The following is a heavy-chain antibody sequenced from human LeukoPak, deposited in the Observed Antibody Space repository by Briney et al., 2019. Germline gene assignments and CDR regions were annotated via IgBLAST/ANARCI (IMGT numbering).Heavy chain of an antibody. V-gene: IGHV3-30*04. CDR1: GITFSSYA. J-gene: IGHJ4*02. CDR2: ISYDGSNK. D-gene: IGHD6-13*01. Sequence: GGSLRLSCAASGITFSSYAMHWVRQAPGKGLEWVAVISYDGSNKYYADSVKGRFTISRDNARNSLYLQMNSLRAEDTAVYYCARGRAAADWGQGTLVTVSS. CDR3: ARGRAAAD.